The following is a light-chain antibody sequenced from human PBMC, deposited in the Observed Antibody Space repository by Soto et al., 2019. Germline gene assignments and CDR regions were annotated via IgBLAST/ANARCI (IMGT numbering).Light chain of an antibody. CDR1: QSVSSN. CDR3: QQYNNWPHT. J-gene: IGKJ2*01. CDR2: GAS. Sequence: EIVMTQSPATLSVSPGERATLSCRASQSVSSNLAWYQQKPGQAPRLLIYGASTRATGIPARFSGSGSGTEFTLTISSLQSEDFAVHNCQQYNNWPHTLGQATQLEIK. V-gene: IGKV3-15*01.